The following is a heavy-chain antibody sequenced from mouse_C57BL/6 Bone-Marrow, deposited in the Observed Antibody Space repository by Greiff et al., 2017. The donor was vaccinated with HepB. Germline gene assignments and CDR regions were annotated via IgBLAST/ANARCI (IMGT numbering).Heavy chain of an antibody. Sequence: EVKLVESGTVLARPGASVKMSCKTSGYTFTSYWMHWVKQRPGQGLEWIGAIYPGNSDTSYNQKFKGKAKLTAVTSASTAYMELSSLTNEDSAVYYCTRYLITTVVATDYWGQGTTLTVSS. V-gene: IGHV1-5*01. CDR3: TRYLITTVVATDY. CDR2: IYPGNSDT. CDR1: GYTFTSYW. J-gene: IGHJ2*01. D-gene: IGHD1-1*01.